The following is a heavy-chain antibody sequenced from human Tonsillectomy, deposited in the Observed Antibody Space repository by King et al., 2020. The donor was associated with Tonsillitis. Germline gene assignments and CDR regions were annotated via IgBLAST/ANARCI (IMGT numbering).Heavy chain of an antibody. CDR1: GFTFSNYA. CDR3: TRERVTASSFDP. V-gene: IGHV3-49*04. Sequence: VQLVESGGGLVQPGRSLRLSCATSGFTFSNYAMSWVRQAPGKGLEWVSFIRSKAYGGTTEYAASVKGRFNISRDDSKSIVYLQINSLKTEDTAVYYSTRERVTASSFDPWGQGTLVTVSS. CDR2: IRSKAYGGTT. D-gene: IGHD5-18*01. J-gene: IGHJ5*02.